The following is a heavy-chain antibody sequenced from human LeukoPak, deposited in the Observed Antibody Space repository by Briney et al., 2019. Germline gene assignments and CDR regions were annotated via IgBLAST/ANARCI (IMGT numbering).Heavy chain of an antibody. V-gene: IGHV4-59*01. CDR3: ARTSHYYDSSGYLDY. CDR1: GGSFSGYY. CDR2: IYYSGST. J-gene: IGHJ4*02. Sequence: SETLSLTCAVYGGSFSGYYWSWIRQPPGKGLEWIGYIYYSGSTNYNPSLRSRVTISVDTSKNQFSLKLGSVTAADTAVYYCARTSHYYDSSGYLDYWGQGTLVTVSS. D-gene: IGHD3-22*01.